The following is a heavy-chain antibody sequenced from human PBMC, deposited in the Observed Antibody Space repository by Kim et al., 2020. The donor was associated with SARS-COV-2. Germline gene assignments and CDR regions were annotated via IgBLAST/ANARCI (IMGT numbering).Heavy chain of an antibody. CDR1: GGSISSSNW. D-gene: IGHD6-13*01. CDR3: ARQSSTAGSTFDY. J-gene: IGHJ4*02. Sequence: SETLSLTCAVSGGSISSSNWWSWVRQPPGKGLEWIGEIYHSGSTNYNPSLKSRITISVDKSKNQFSLKLSSVTAADTPVYYCARQSSTAGSTFDYWGQGTPVTVSS. CDR2: IYHSGST. V-gene: IGHV4-4*02.